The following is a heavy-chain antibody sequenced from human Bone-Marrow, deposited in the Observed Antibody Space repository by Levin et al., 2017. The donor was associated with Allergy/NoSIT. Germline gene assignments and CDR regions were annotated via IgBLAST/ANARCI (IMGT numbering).Heavy chain of an antibody. CDR2: ISRTGGNT. V-gene: IGHV3-23*01. Sequence: AGGSLRLSCGVSGFPFSSSAMSWVRLPPGKGLEWVSSISRTGGNTYYADSVKGRFTISKDNSLNTLFLQLDRLRADDTAIYYCAKLGAAVVTAIDHWGQGALVTVSS. CDR3: AKLGAAVVTAIDH. CDR1: GFPFSSSA. J-gene: IGHJ4*02. D-gene: IGHD2-21*02.